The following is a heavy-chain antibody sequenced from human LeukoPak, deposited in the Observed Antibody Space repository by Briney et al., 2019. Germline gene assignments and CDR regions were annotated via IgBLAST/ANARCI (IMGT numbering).Heavy chain of an antibody. CDR1: GFTFSSYS. D-gene: IGHD3-22*01. CDR3: ARAPYYYDREYYFDY. J-gene: IGHJ4*02. CDR2: ISSSSSTI. Sequence: GGSLRLSCAASGFTFSSYSMNWVRQAPGKGLEWGSYISSSSSTIYYADSVKGRFTISRDNAKNSLYLQMNSLRAEDTAVYYCARAPYYYDREYYFDYWGQGTLVTVSS. V-gene: IGHV3-48*04.